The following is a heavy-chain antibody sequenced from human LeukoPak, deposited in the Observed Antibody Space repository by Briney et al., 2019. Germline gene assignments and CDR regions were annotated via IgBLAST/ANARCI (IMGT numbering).Heavy chain of an antibody. CDR3: VKESLEGDT. CDR1: GFTFTNFG. Sequence: SGGSLRLSCAASGFTFTNFGMHWVRQAPGKGLDWVAFIMYDGSIKFYADSVLGRFTISRDNSKNTLDLQMNSLRTEDTAVYYCVKESLEGDTWGQGTLVPVSS. J-gene: IGHJ5*02. V-gene: IGHV3-30*02. CDR2: IMYDGSIK. D-gene: IGHD1-1*01.